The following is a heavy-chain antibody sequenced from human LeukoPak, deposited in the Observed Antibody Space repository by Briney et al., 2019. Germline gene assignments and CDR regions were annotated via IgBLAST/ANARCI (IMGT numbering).Heavy chain of an antibody. V-gene: IGHV1-24*01. D-gene: IGHD4-17*01. J-gene: IGHJ6*02. CDR3: ARAGGYGDSGFGMDV. Sequence: ASVKVSCKVSGYTLTELSMHWVRQAPGKGLEWMGGFDPEDGETIYAQKFQGRVTMTRDTSTSTVYMELSSLRSEDTAVYYCARAGGYGDSGFGMDVWGQGTTVTVSS. CDR1: GYTLTELS. CDR2: FDPEDGET.